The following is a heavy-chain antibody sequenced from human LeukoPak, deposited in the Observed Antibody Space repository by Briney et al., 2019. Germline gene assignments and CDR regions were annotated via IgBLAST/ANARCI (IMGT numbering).Heavy chain of an antibody. V-gene: IGHV3-23*01. CDR1: KFSFSSYA. CDR3: AKDIRSDS. J-gene: IGHJ5*01. Sequence: GGSLRLSCAASKFSFSSYAMNWVRQAPGKGLEWVSTISGSGGSTYYADSVKGRFTISRDNSKSTLYLQMNSLRAEDTAVYYCAKDIRSDSWGQGTLVTVSS. CDR2: ISGSGGST.